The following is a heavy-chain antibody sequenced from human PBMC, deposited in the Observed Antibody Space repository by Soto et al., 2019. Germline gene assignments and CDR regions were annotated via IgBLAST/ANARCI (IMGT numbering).Heavy chain of an antibody. CDR3: AIAVAGGGDY. CDR1: GFTFSSYG. Sequence: QVQLVESGGGVVQPGWSLRLSCAASGFTFSSYGMHWVRQAPGKGLEWVAVISYDGSNKYYADSVKGRFTISRDNSKNTLYLQMNSLRAEDTAVYYCAIAVAGGGDYWGQGTLVTVSS. CDR2: ISYDGSNK. J-gene: IGHJ4*02. V-gene: IGHV3-30*03. D-gene: IGHD6-19*01.